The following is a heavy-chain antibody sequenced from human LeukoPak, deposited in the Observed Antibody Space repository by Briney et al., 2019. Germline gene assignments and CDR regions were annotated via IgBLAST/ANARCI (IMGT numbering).Heavy chain of an antibody. CDR3: SIAAAVPFDY. CDR2: IYFSGST. CDR1: GGSIRSDNYY. Sequence: SETLSLTCTVSGGSIRSDNYYWGWIRQPPGKGLEWIGNIYFSGSTYYNPSLKSRVTISVDTSKNQFSLKLSSVTAADTAVYYCSIAAAVPFDYWGQGTLVTVSS. D-gene: IGHD6-13*01. V-gene: IGHV4-39*03. J-gene: IGHJ4*02.